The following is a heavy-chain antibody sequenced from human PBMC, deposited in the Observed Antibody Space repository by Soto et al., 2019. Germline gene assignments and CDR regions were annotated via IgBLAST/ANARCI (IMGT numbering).Heavy chain of an antibody. CDR1: GFTFDDYG. Sequence: GGSLRLSCAASGFTFDDYGMSWVRQAPGKGLEWVSGINWNGGSTGYADSVKGRFTISRDNAKNSLYLQMNSLRAEDTALYHCARSGYSPYYYYMDVWGKGTTVTVSS. D-gene: IGHD3-16*02. J-gene: IGHJ6*03. V-gene: IGHV3-20*01. CDR2: INWNGGST. CDR3: ARSGYSPYYYYMDV.